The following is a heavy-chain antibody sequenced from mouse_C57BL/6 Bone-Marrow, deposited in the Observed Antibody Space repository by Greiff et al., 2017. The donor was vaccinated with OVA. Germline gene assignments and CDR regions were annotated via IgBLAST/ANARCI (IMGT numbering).Heavy chain of an antibody. J-gene: IGHJ3*01. Sequence: EVKLVESGGGLVQPGGSLSLSCAASGFTFTDYYMSWVRQPPGKALEWLGFIRNKANGYTTEYSASVKGRFTISRDNSQSILYLQMNALRAEDSATYYCARGDSNSLFAYWGQGTLVTVSA. CDR3: ARGDSNSLFAY. D-gene: IGHD2-5*01. CDR2: IRNKANGYTT. CDR1: GFTFTDYY. V-gene: IGHV7-3*01.